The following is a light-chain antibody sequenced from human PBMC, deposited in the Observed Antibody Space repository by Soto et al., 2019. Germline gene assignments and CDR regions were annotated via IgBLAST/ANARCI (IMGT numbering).Light chain of an antibody. CDR1: SSDIGSYNH. CDR3: ISYTDGQSYL. Sequence: QSALTQPASVSGSPGQSITISCSGTSSDIGSYNHVAWYQQFPGKSPKLMIYAVSDRPSGVSDRFSGSKSGITASLTISGLQTEDEADYYCISYTDGQSYLFGTGTKLTVL. V-gene: IGLV2-14*03. CDR2: AVS. J-gene: IGLJ1*01.